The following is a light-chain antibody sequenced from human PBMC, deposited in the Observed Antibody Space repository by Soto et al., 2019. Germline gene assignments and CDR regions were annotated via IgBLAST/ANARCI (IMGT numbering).Light chain of an antibody. CDR1: QSVSSN. V-gene: IGKV3-15*01. CDR2: GAS. Sequence: EIVMTQSPATLSVSPGERATLSCRASQSVSSNLAWYQQKPGQAHRLLIYGASTRATGIPARLSGSGSGTEFTLTISSLQSEDFEVYYCKQYNNWPPYTFGRGTKLEIK. J-gene: IGKJ2*01. CDR3: KQYNNWPPYT.